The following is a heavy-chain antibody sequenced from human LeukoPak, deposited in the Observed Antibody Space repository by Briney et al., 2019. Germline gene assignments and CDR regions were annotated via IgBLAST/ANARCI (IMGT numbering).Heavy chain of an antibody. CDR3: ANLTPGYSSSWYPPHSDY. CDR1: GFTFSSYS. V-gene: IGHV3-48*04. D-gene: IGHD6-13*01. CDR2: ISSSSSTI. Sequence: GGSLRLSCAASGFTFSSYSMNWVRQAPGKGLEWVSYISSSSSTIYYADSVKGRFTISRDNAKNSLYLQMNSLRAEDTAVYYCANLTPGYSSSWYPPHSDYWGQGTLVTVSS. J-gene: IGHJ4*02.